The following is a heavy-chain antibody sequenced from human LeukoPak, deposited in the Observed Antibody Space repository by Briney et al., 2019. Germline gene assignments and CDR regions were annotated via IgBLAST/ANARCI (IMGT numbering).Heavy chain of an antibody. Sequence: PSETLSLTCTVSGGSISSYYWSWIRQPPGKGLEWIGYIYYSGSTYYNPSLKSRVTISVDTSKNQFSLKLSSVTAADTAVYYCARESVHPTYYYYYYGMDVWGQGTTVTVSS. CDR2: IYYSGST. V-gene: IGHV4-30-4*01. J-gene: IGHJ6*02. CDR1: GGSISSYY. CDR3: ARESVHPTYYYYYYGMDV. D-gene: IGHD1-1*01.